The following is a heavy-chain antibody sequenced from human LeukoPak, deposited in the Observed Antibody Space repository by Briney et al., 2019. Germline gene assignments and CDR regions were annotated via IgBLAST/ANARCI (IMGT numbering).Heavy chain of an antibody. V-gene: IGHV4-30-4*08. CDR1: GFTFSDYY. Sequence: LRLSCAASGFTFSDYYMSWIRQPPGKGLEWIGYIYYSGSTYYNPSLKSRVTISVDTSKNQFSLKLSSVTAADTAVYYCARDPGPYCSSTSCYFGNWFDPWGQGTLVTVSS. J-gene: IGHJ5*02. CDR2: IYYSGST. D-gene: IGHD2-2*01. CDR3: ARDPGPYCSSTSCYFGNWFDP.